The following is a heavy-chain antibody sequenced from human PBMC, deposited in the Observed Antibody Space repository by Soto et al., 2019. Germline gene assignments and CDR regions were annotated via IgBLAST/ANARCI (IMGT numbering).Heavy chain of an antibody. CDR2: IYHTGNA. J-gene: IGHJ5*02. CDR3: ARDYFDSSDYTTNWFDP. CDR1: GDSISNRRFY. Sequence: SETLSLACGVSGDSISNRRFYWAWIRQPPGEGLEWIGSIYHTGNAYYNPSLKSRVTISVDTSKNQFSLKVTSVTAADTALYYCARDYFDSSDYTTNWFDPWGQGTLVTVS. D-gene: IGHD3-22*01. V-gene: IGHV4-39*01.